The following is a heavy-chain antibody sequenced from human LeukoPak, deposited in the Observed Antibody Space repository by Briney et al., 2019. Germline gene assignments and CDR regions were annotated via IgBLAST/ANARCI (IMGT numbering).Heavy chain of an antibody. CDR1: GGSISSDSSY. CDR2: IYFSGST. V-gene: IGHV4-61*02. Sequence: PSETLSLTCTVSGGSISSDSSYWSWIRQPAGKGLEWIGRIYFSGSTNYNPSLKSRVTISVDTSKNQFSLKLSSVTAADTAVYYCARDGSLWFGTPLDGMDVWGQGTTVTVSS. CDR3: ARDGSLWFGTPLDGMDV. D-gene: IGHD3-10*01. J-gene: IGHJ6*02.